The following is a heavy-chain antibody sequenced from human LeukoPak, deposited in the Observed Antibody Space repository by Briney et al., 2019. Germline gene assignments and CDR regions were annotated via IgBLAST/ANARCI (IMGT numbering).Heavy chain of an antibody. V-gene: IGHV1-18*01. CDR3: AREVGMPGYYGPPARYYGMDV. Sequence: GASVKVSCKASGYTFTSYAMHWVRQAPGQRLEWMGWISAYNGNTNYAQKLQGRVTMTTDTSTSTAYMELRSLRSDDTAVYYCAREVGMPGYYGPPARYYGMDVWGQGTTVTVSS. J-gene: IGHJ6*02. CDR2: ISAYNGNT. D-gene: IGHD3-10*01. CDR1: GYTFTSYA.